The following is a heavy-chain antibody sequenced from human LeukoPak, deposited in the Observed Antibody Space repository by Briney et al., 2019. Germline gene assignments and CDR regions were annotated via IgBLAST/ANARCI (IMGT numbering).Heavy chain of an antibody. CDR3: TKEGM. V-gene: IGHV3-7*05. J-gene: IGHJ3*01. CDR2: IKKDGSEE. CDR1: GFSFSTSS. Sequence: GGSLRLSCATSGFSFSTSSMNWVRQAPGKGLEWVAYIKKDGSEEKYVDSVKGRFTISRDNTKNSLYLQMGSLRVDDTAVYYCTKEGMWGQGTMVTVSS.